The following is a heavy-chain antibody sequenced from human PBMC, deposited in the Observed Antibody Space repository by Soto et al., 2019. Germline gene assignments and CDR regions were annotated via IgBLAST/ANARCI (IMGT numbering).Heavy chain of an antibody. CDR3: ARPHGGSSGWDNWFDP. Sequence: SEKLSLTCTVSGGSTSSGAYFWCWIRQHPGKGLEWIGYIYYSGSTNYNPSLKSRVTISVDTSKNQFSLKLSSVTAADTAVYYCARPHGGSSGWDNWFDPWGQGTLVTVS. CDR1: GGSTSSGAYF. D-gene: IGHD6-25*01. V-gene: IGHV4-61*08. J-gene: IGHJ5*02. CDR2: IYYSGST.